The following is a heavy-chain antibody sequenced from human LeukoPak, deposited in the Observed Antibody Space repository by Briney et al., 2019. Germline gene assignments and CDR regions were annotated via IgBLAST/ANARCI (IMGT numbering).Heavy chain of an antibody. CDR2: IYHSGGT. J-gene: IGHJ6*04. CDR3: ARCITMVRGVISNYYYYYGMDV. Sequence: SETLSLTCAVSGGSISSSNWWSWVRQPPGKGLEWIGEIYHSGGTNYNPSLKSRVTISVDKSKNQFSLKLSSVTAADTAVYYCARCITMVRGVISNYYYYYGMDVWGKGTTVTVSS. CDR1: GGSISSSNW. V-gene: IGHV4-4*02. D-gene: IGHD3-10*01.